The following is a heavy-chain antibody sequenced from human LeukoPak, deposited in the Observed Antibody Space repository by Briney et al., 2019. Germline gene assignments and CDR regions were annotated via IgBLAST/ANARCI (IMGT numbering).Heavy chain of an antibody. CDR1: GGXVXXXXXX. D-gene: IGHD3-10*01. J-gene: IGHJ4*02. CDR3: ARSAITMVRGVHFDY. CDR2: IYYXXXX. Sequence: SETLSXXXXVSGGXVXXXXXXXSWIRQPXXXXXXXXXXIYYXXXXXXNPSLXXXXXXXXDTSKNQFSLKLSSVTAADTAVYYCARSAITMVRGVHFDYWGQGTLVTVSS. V-gene: IGHV4-61*01.